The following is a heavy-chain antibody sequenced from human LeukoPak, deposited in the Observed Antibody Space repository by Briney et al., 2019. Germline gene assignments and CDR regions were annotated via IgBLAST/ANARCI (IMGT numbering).Heavy chain of an antibody. D-gene: IGHD6-13*01. Sequence: ASVKVSCKASGYTLTSYDINWVRQATGQGLEWMGWMNPNSGNTGYAQKFQGRVTITRNTSTSTAYMELSSLRSEDTAVYYCARGTRRSSWPYYYYYYYMDVWGKGTTVTVSS. CDR2: MNPNSGNT. CDR1: GYTLTSYD. CDR3: ARGTRRSSWPYYYYYYYMDV. J-gene: IGHJ6*03. V-gene: IGHV1-8*03.